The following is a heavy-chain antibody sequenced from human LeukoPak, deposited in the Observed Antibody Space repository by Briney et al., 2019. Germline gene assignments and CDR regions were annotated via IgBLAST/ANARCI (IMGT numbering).Heavy chain of an antibody. Sequence: GGSLRLSCAASGFIFNNYYMSWVRQAPGKGLEWAAIIKQDGSEKYYVDSVKGRFTISRDNAKNSLYLQMNTLRAEDTAVYYCARERHFDWLGGWFDPWGQGTLVTVSS. V-gene: IGHV3-7*01. J-gene: IGHJ5*02. D-gene: IGHD3-9*01. CDR1: GFIFNNYY. CDR2: IKQDGSEK. CDR3: ARERHFDWLGGWFDP.